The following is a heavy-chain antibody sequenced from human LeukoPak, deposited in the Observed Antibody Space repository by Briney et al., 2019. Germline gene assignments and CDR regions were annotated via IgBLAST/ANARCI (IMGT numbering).Heavy chain of an antibody. CDR3: ARDRDILTGYYFYYYYYYMDV. V-gene: IGHV1-2*02. Sequence: ASVKVSCKASGYTFTGYYMHWVRQAPGQGLEWMGWINPNSGGTNYAQKFQGRVTMTRDTSISTAYMELSRLRSDDTAVYYCARDRDILTGYYFYYYYYYMDVWGKGTTVTVSS. J-gene: IGHJ6*03. CDR1: GYTFTGYY. D-gene: IGHD3-9*01. CDR2: INPNSGGT.